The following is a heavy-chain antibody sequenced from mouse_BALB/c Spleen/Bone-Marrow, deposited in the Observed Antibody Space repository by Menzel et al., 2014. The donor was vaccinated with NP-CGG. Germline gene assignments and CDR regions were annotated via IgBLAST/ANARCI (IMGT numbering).Heavy chain of an antibody. Sequence: VQLQQSGAELVKPGASVKLSCTASGFNIKDTFMHWVKQRPEQGLEWIGRIDPANGITKYDPKFQGKATITADTSSNTAYLQLSSLTSEDTAVYYCAAYYYGRGGLAYWGQGTLVTVSA. CDR1: GFNIKDTF. CDR2: IDPANGIT. D-gene: IGHD1-1*01. J-gene: IGHJ3*01. CDR3: AAYYYGRGGLAY. V-gene: IGHV14-3*02.